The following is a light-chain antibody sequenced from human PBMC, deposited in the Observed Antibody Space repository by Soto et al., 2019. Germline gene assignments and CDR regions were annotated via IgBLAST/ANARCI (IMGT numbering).Light chain of an antibody. CDR2: KAS. Sequence: DIPMTQSPSTLSASVGDRVTLTCRASQSISSWLAWYQQKPGKAPKLLIYKASSLESGVPSRFSGSGSGTEFTLTISSLQPDDFATYYCQQYNSFLWTFGQGTKVEIK. V-gene: IGKV1-5*03. CDR3: QQYNSFLWT. J-gene: IGKJ1*01. CDR1: QSISSW.